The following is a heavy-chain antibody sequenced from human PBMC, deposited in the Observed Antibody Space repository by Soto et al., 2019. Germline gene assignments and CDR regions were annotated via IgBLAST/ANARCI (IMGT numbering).Heavy chain of an antibody. CDR1: GYTLTELS. Sequence: GASVKVSCKVSGYTLTELSMHWVRQAPGKGLEWMGGFDPEDGETIYAQKFKGRVTMTKDTSTDKAYMELSSLRSEDTAVYYCATDVAATNFDYWGQGTLVTVSS. J-gene: IGHJ4*02. CDR2: FDPEDGET. CDR3: ATDVAATNFDY. D-gene: IGHD6-19*01. V-gene: IGHV1-24*01.